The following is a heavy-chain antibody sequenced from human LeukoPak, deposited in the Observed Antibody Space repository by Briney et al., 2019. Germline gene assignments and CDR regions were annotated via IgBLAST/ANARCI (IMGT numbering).Heavy chain of an antibody. CDR3: ARDYADYVGYFLFDY. Sequence: GGSLRLPCAASGFTFNNYAMNWVRQAPGKGLEWVSSISGGGETTYYADSAKGRFTISRDNSQNTLYLQMNSLRAEDTAVYYCARDYADYVGYFLFDYWGQGTLVTVSS. CDR1: GFTFNNYA. J-gene: IGHJ4*02. V-gene: IGHV3-23*01. D-gene: IGHD4-17*01. CDR2: ISGGGETT.